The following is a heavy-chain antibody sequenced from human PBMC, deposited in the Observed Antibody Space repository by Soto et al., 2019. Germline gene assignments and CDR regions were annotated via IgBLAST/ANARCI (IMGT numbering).Heavy chain of an antibody. CDR1: GGTFSNFG. V-gene: IGHV1-69*01. J-gene: IGHJ4*02. Sequence: QVQLVQSGAEVKKPGSSVRVSCKASGGTFSNFGFSWVRQAPGQGLEWMGGIIPIFASSNYAQKFQGRLTITVDESTCTAYMDLSSLRSEDSAVSFCAKDVGFQQLLFVFENWGQGTLVTVSS. D-gene: IGHD6-13*01. CDR2: IIPIFASS. CDR3: AKDVGFQQLLFVFEN.